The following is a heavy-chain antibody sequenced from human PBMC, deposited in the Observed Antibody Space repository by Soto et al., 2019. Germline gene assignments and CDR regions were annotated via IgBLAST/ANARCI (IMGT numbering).Heavy chain of an antibody. CDR2: IYYSGST. J-gene: IGHJ4*02. V-gene: IGHV4-59*08. CDR3: ARHGPIAAAGTVFDY. Sequence: QVQLQESGPGLVKPSETLSLTCTVSGGSISNYYWSWIRQPPGKGLEWIGYIYYSGSTRYNPSLKSRFTISVDTSKNPFSLKLSSVTAADTAVYYCARHGPIAAAGTVFDYWGQGTLVTVS. D-gene: IGHD6-13*01. CDR1: GGSISNYY.